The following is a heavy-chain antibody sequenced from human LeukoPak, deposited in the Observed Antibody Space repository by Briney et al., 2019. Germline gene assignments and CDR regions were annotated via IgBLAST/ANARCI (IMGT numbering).Heavy chain of an antibody. V-gene: IGHV1-69*02. CDR1: GGTFSSYT. CDR3: VSYSDAFDI. Sequence: AVKVSCKASGGTFSSYTISWVRQAPGQGLEWMGRIIPILGIANYEQKFQGRVTITADKSTSTAYMELSSVRSEDTAVYYCVSYSDAFDIWGQGTMVTVSS. CDR2: IIPILGIA. D-gene: IGHD3-10*01. J-gene: IGHJ3*02.